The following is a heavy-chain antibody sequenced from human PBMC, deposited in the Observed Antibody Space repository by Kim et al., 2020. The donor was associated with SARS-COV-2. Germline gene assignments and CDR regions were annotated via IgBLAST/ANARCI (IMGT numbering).Heavy chain of an antibody. D-gene: IGHD3-10*02. CDR2: ISWDSGAI. J-gene: IGHJ6*01. CDR1: GFTFDDYA. CDR3: AKSKITMFEVVLYGMDV. V-gene: IGHV3-9*01. Sequence: GGSLRLSCAASGFTFDDYAMHWVRQAPGKGLEWVSGISWDSGAIGYADSVKGRFTISRDNAKNSLYLQMNSLRTEDTALYYCAKSKITMFEVVLYGMDVRGQGSTVTVSS.